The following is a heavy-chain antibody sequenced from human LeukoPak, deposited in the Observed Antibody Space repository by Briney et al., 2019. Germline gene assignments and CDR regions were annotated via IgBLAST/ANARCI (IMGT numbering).Heavy chain of an antibody. V-gene: IGHV4-34*01. CDR3: AYQSIQLWFGLLVS. CDR1: GGSFSGYY. CDR2: INHSGST. J-gene: IGHJ4*02. D-gene: IGHD5-18*01. Sequence: KPSETLSLTCAVYGGSFSGYYWSWIRQPPGKGLEWIGEINHSGSTNYNPSLKSRVTISVDTSKNQFSLKLSSVTAADTAVYYCAYQSIQLWFGLLVSWGQGTLVTVSS.